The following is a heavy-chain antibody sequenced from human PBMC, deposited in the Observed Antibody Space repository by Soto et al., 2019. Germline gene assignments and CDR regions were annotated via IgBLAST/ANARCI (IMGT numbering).Heavy chain of an antibody. CDR1: GYTFTSYG. J-gene: IGHJ6*03. CDR3: ARQYSYGSRGDYYYMXV. CDR2: ISAYNGNT. V-gene: IGHV1-18*01. Sequence: ASVKVSCKASGYTFTSYGISWVRQAPGQGLEWMGWISAYNGNTNYAQKLQGRVTMTTDTSTSTAYMELRSLRSDDTAVYYCARQYSYGSRGDYYYMXVRGKGTTVTVSS. D-gene: IGHD5-18*01.